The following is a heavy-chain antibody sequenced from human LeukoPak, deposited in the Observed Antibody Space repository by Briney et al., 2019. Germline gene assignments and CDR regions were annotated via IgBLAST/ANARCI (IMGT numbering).Heavy chain of an antibody. V-gene: IGHV1-69*06. CDR3: ARDQGLTAPPPYGLDV. D-gene: IGHD5-18*01. CDR2: IIPIFGTA. J-gene: IGHJ6*02. CDR1: GGTFSNYA. Sequence: GASVKVSCKASGGTFSNYAISWVRQAPGQGLEWTGGIIPIFGTANYAQKFQGRVTITADTSTSTVYMELSSLRSEETAVYYCARDQGLTAPPPYGLDVWGQGTTVIVSS.